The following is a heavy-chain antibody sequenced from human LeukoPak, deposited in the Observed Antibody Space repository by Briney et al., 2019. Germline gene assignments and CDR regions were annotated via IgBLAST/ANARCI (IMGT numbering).Heavy chain of an antibody. CDR1: GYTFASSG. J-gene: IGHJ4*02. CDR3: ARNTYPYDSRGYFYFDY. D-gene: IGHD3-22*01. CDR2: TSAYNGNT. V-gene: IGHV1-18*01. Sequence: ASVKVSCKASGYTFASSGISWVRQAPGQGLEWMGWTSAYNGNTNYAQRLQGRVTMTTDTSTSTAYMELRSPTADDTAVYYCARNTYPYDSRGYFYFDYWGQGTLVTVSS.